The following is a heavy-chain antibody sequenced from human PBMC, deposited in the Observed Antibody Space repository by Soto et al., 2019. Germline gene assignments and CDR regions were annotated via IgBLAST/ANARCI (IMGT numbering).Heavy chain of an antibody. V-gene: IGHV3-21*01. CDR1: GFTFSSYS. D-gene: IGHD2-15*01. CDR2: ISSSSSYI. Sequence: EVQLVESGGGLVKPGGSLRLSCAASGFTFSSYSMNWVRQAPGKGLEWVSSISSSSSYIYYADSVKGRFTISRDNAKNSLYLQMTSRRAEDTAVYYCAIGLHCSGGSCVFDYWGPGTRVSVSS. J-gene: IGHJ4*02. CDR3: AIGLHCSGGSCVFDY.